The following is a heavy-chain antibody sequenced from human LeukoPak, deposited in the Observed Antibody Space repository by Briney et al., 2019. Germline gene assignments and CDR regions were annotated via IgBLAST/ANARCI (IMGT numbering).Heavy chain of an antibody. Sequence: GGSLRLSCTASRVTFSGYTMNWVRQAPGKGLEWVSSISSRSSDIYYAASVKGRFTISRDNSKNTLYLQMNSLRAEDTAVYYCARDVGWPSGRFDYWGQGALVTVSS. J-gene: IGHJ4*01. CDR1: RVTFSGYT. CDR2: ISSRSSDI. V-gene: IGHV3-21*01. D-gene: IGHD1-26*01. CDR3: ARDVGWPSGRFDY.